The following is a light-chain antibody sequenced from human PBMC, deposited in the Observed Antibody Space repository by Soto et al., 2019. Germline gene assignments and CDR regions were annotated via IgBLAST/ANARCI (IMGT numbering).Light chain of an antibody. J-gene: IGKJ1*01. CDR3: QQYNNWPLT. CDR2: GAS. CDR1: QSVSSN. V-gene: IGKV3-15*01. Sequence: EIVMTQSPATLSVSPGERATLSCRASQSVSSNLAWYQQKPGQAPRLLICGASTRATGIPARFSGSGSGTEFTLTISSLQYEDFAIYYCQQYNNWPLTFVQGTKVEIK.